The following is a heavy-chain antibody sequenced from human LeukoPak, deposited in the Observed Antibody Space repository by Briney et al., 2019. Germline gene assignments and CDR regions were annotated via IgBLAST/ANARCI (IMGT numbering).Heavy chain of an antibody. CDR2: ITPYNGNT. CDR3: ARVPAHYFYRAGSHSNDY. Sequence: ASVKVSCKASGYTFISYGIGWVRQAPGERLEWMGWITPYNGNTHYVQKFQGRVTMTADTSTTTAYMELGSLRSDDTAVYYCARVPAHYFYRAGSHSNDYWGQGTLVTVSS. D-gene: IGHD3-16*02. V-gene: IGHV1-18*01. CDR1: GYTFISYG. J-gene: IGHJ4*02.